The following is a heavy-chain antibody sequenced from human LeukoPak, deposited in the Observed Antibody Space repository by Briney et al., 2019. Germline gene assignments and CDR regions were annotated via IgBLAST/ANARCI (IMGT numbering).Heavy chain of an antibody. CDR1: GYTFTSYG. D-gene: IGHD2-15*01. J-gene: IGHJ3*02. CDR3: ATYKSYCSGGSCLLDAFDI. CDR2: ISAYNGNA. V-gene: IGHV1-18*01. Sequence: ASVKVSCKASGYTFTSYGISWVRQAPGQGLEWMGWISAYNGNANYAQKLQGRVTMTTDTSTSTAYMELRSLRSDDTAVYYCATYKSYCSGGSCLLDAFDIWGQGTMVTVSS.